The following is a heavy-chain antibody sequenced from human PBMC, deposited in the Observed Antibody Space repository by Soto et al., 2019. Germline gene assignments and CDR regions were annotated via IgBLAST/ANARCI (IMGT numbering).Heavy chain of an antibody. CDR2: ISPLKGRT. CDR3: AKERTSSTYDGMDV. CDR1: GYTFTSYG. Sequence: QVQLVQSGPDLKRPGASMKVSCKASGYTFTSYGISWVRQAPGQGLEWMAWISPLKGRTQYSQKAQGRVTLSTDTSSNTAYMEMTTLRVDDTAVYYCAKERTSSTYDGMDVWGQGTPVTVSS. V-gene: IGHV1-18*04. D-gene: IGHD6-6*01. J-gene: IGHJ6*02.